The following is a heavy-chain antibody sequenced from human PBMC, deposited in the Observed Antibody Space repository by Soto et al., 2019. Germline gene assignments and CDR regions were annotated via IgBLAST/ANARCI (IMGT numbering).Heavy chain of an antibody. CDR3: ARESYYDSSDYNAFDI. CDR1: GFTFSTYG. J-gene: IGHJ3*02. CDR2: ISYDGSDK. Sequence: GGSLRLSCAASGFTFSTYGMHWVRQAPGKGLEWVAVISYDGSDKYYADSVKGRFTISRDSSKNMLYLQMNSLRAEDTAIYYCARESYYDSSDYNAFDIWGQGTMVTVSS. V-gene: IGHV3-30*03. D-gene: IGHD3-22*01.